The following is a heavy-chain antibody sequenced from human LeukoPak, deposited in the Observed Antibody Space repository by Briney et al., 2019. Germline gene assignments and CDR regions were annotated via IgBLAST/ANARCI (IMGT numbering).Heavy chain of an antibody. D-gene: IGHD5-18*01. CDR3: ATQDVDPTMGTGGYSDVFDV. J-gene: IGHJ3*01. V-gene: IGHV1-24*01. CDR1: GYTLAELS. Sequence: ASVKVSCKLSGYTLAELSIHWVRQVPGKGLEWMGGFDPEDGDTFFAQKFQGRVTMTEDTSTDTAYMELSSLRYEDTAVYYCATQDVDPTMGTGGYSDVFDVWGQGTLVTVSS. CDR2: FDPEDGDT.